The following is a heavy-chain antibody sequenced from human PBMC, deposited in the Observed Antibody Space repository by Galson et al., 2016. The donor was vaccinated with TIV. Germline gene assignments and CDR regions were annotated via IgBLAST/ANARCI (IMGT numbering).Heavy chain of an antibody. J-gene: IGHJ3*01. CDR3: ARTVGDDAFDF. D-gene: IGHD3-16*01. CDR1: GYSISSGYY. V-gene: IGHV4-38-2*01. Sequence: ESLSLTCAVSGYSISSGYYWGWIRQPPGKGLEWIGTIYHDGSTYYSPSLKSRVTMSVDTSNNHFSLNLSAVTAADTALYYCARTVGDDAFDFWGQGTLVSVSS. CDR2: IYHDGST.